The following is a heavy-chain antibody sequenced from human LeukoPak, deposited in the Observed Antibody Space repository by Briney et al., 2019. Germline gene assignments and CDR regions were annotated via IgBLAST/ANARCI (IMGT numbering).Heavy chain of an antibody. D-gene: IGHD1-26*01. J-gene: IGHJ4*02. V-gene: IGHV3-30*18. Sequence: GGSLRLSCAASGFSFRSYGMHWVRQAPGKGLEWVALISFDGREKYYADSLKGRFTISRDNSKNTLYLQMNSLSAEDTAVYYCAKRGDSGSYPYYFDNWDQGTLVTVSS. CDR2: ISFDGREK. CDR3: AKRGDSGSYPYYFDN. CDR1: GFSFRSYG.